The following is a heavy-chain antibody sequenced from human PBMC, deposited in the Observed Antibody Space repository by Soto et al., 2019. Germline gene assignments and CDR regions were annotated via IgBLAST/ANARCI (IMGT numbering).Heavy chain of an antibody. CDR2: ISSSSTI. V-gene: IGHV3-48*02. CDR1: GFTFSSYS. Sequence: EVQLVESGGGLVQPGGSLRLSCAASGFTFSSYSMNWVRQAPGKGLEWVSYISSSSTIYYADSVKGRFTISRDNAKNSLYLQMNSLRDEDTAVYYCASPYYDFWSGYLGFDYWGQGTLVTVSS. D-gene: IGHD3-3*01. J-gene: IGHJ4*02. CDR3: ASPYYDFWSGYLGFDY.